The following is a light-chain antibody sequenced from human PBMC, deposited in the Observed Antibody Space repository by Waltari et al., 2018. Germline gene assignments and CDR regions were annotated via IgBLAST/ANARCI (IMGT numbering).Light chain of an antibody. Sequence: QSALTQPPSASGSPGQSVTISCTGTSSDVGGYNYVSWYQQHPGKAPKLMIYEVSKRPSGVPDRFAGSKSVTTASLDVSGLQAEDEADYYCSSYAGSNNLVFGGGTKLTAL. CDR2: EVS. CDR1: SSDVGGYNY. V-gene: IGLV2-8*01. J-gene: IGLJ2*01. CDR3: SSYAGSNNLV.